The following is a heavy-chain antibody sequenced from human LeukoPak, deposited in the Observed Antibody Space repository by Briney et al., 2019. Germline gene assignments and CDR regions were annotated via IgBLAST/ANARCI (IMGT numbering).Heavy chain of an antibody. D-gene: IGHD4-23*01. V-gene: IGHV4-34*01. CDR3: ARGRGGKYK. CDR2: INHSGST. Sequence: SETLSLTCAVYGGSFSGYYWSGIRQPPGKGLEWIGEINHSGSTNYNPSLKSRVTISVDTSKNQFSLKLSSVTAADTAVYYCARGRGGKYKWGQGTLVTVSS. J-gene: IGHJ4*02. CDR1: GGSFSGYY.